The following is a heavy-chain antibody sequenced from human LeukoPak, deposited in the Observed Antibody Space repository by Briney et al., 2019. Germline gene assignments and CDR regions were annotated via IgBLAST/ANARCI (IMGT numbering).Heavy chain of an antibody. J-gene: IGHJ6*02. CDR2: TNPNSGNT. CDR3: ARGGILVQGVTILYGMDV. CDR1: GYSFSTFD. D-gene: IGHD3-10*01. Sequence: GASLKVSCKTSGYSFSTFDINWARQATGQGLEWMGWTNPNSGNTNYEQKFQGRLTMTRDTSISTAYMELSSLRSEDTAVYYCARGGILVQGVTILYGMDVWGQGTTVTVSS. V-gene: IGHV1-8*01.